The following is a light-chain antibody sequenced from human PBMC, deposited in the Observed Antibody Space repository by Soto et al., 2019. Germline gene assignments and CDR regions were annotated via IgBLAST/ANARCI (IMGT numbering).Light chain of an antibody. CDR3: QQRSNWTPIT. J-gene: IGKJ5*01. CDR1: QGISNY. Sequence: MQLTQYLSTRSASVGDRVPLTCRASQGISNYLAWYQQKPGKVPKLLIYAASTLQSGVPSRFSGSGSGTDFTLTISSLEPEDFAVYYCQQRSNWTPITSGQGTRPEV. V-gene: IGKV1-27*01. CDR2: AAS.